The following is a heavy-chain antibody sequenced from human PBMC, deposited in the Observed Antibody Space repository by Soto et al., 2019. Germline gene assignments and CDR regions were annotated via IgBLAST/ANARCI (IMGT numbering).Heavy chain of an antibody. J-gene: IGHJ6*02. CDR3: AKDPLRYFDWLLSPPGYYGMDV. Sequence: EVQLLESGGGLVQPGGSLRLSCAASGFTFSSYAMSWVRQAPGKGLEWVSAISGSGGSTYYADSVKGRFTISRDNSKNTLSLQMNSLRAEDTAVYYCAKDPLRYFDWLLSPPGYYGMDVWGQGTTVTVSS. CDR2: ISGSGGST. D-gene: IGHD3-9*01. V-gene: IGHV3-23*01. CDR1: GFTFSSYA.